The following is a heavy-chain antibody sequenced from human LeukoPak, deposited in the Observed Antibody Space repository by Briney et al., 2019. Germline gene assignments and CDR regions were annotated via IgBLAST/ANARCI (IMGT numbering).Heavy chain of an antibody. J-gene: IGHJ4*02. D-gene: IGHD3-22*01. CDR3: AREAQPQDYYDGSGYYSGTTFDY. CDR2: IYYSGST. V-gene: IGHV4-59*01. Sequence: PSETLSLTCTVSGGSISSYYWSWIRQPPGKGLEWIGYIYYSGSTNYNPSLKSRVTISVDTSKNQFSLKLSSVTAADTAVYYCAREAQPQDYYDGSGYYSGTTFDYWAREPWSPSP. CDR1: GGSISSYY.